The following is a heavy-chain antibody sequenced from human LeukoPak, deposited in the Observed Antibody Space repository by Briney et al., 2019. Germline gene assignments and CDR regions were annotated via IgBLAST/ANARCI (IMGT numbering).Heavy chain of an antibody. D-gene: IGHD3-16*01. CDR1: GGSFSGYY. CDR3: ARHYGP. J-gene: IGHJ4*02. V-gene: IGHV4-34*01. CDR2: INHSGST. Sequence: SETLCLTCAVYGGSFSGYYWSWIRQPPGKGLEWIGEINHSGSTNYNPSLKSRVTISVDTSKNQLFLKLNSVTATDTAVYYCARHYGPWGQGTLVTVSS.